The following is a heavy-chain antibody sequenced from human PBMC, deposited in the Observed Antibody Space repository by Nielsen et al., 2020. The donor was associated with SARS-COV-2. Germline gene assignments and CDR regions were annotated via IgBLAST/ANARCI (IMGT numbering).Heavy chain of an antibody. CDR3: ARDSVAGFDY. D-gene: IGHD6-19*01. CDR2: IYHSGST. Sequence: VRQAPGKGLEWIGEIYHSGSTNYNPSLKSRVTISVDKSKNQFSLKLSSVTAADTAVYYCARDSVAGFDYWGQGTLVTVSS. J-gene: IGHJ4*02. V-gene: IGHV4-4*02.